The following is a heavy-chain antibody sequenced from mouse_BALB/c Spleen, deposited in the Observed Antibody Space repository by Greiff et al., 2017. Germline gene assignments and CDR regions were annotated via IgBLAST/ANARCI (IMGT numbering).Heavy chain of an antibody. CDR2: IWRGGST. CDR3: AKNLYGSSYRDGYYAMDY. Sequence: QVQLKESGPSLVQPSQSLSITCTVSGFSLTSYGVHWVRQSPGKGLEWLGVIWRGGSTDYNAAFMSRLSITKDNSKSQVFFKMNSLQADDTAIYYCAKNLYGSSYRDGYYAMDYWGQGTSVTVSS. J-gene: IGHJ4*01. V-gene: IGHV2-5-1*01. CDR1: GFSLTSYG. D-gene: IGHD1-1*01.